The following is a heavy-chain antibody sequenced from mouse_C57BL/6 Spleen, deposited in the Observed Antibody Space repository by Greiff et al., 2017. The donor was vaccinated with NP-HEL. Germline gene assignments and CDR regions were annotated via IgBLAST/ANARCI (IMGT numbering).Heavy chain of an antibody. CDR2: INPSNGGT. D-gene: IGHD2-5*01. V-gene: IGHV1-53*01. J-gene: IGHJ4*01. CDR3: AREDSNYGFYYYAMDY. CDR1: GYTFTSYW. Sequence: QVQLKQSGTELVKPGASVKLSCKASGYTFTSYWMHWVKQRPGQGLEWIGNINPSNGGTNYNEKFKSKATLTVDKSSSTAYMQLSSLTSEDSAVYYCAREDSNYGFYYYAMDYWGQRTSVTVSS.